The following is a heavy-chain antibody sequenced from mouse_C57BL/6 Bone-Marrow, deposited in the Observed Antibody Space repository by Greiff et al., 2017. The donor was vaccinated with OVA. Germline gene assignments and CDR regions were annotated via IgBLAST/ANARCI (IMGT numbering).Heavy chain of an antibody. J-gene: IGHJ3*01. CDR2: IYPRSGNT. CDR1: GYTFTSYG. CDR3: ARWVPCAD. V-gene: IGHV1-81*01. Sequence: QVQLQQSGAELARPGASVKLSCEASGYTFTSYGISWVKQRTGQGLEWIGEIYPRSGNTYYNEKFKGKATLTADKSSSTAYMVLRSLSSVDSAVYFCARWVPCADWGQGTLVTVSA.